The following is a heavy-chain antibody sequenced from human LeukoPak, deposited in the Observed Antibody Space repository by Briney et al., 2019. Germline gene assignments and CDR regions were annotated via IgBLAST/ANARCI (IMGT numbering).Heavy chain of an antibody. CDR2: INPNSGGT. CDR3: ARVVLSPVAGPTRAYNWFDP. J-gene: IGHJ5*02. CDR1: GYTFTGYY. V-gene: IGHV1-2*02. D-gene: IGHD6-19*01. Sequence: ASVKVSCKASGYTFTGYYMHWVRQAPGQGLEWMGWINPNSGGTNYAQKFQGRVTMTRDTSISTAYMELSRLRSDDTAVYYCARVVLSPVAGPTRAYNWFDPWGQGTLVTVSS.